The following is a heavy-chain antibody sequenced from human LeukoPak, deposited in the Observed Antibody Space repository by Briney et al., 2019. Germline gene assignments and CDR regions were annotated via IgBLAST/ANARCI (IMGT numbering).Heavy chain of an antibody. CDR3: ARGRYCSATICSGGDAFDI. V-gene: IGHV4-4*07. Sequence: PSETLYLTCTVSGGSISNYYWSWIRQPAGKGLEWIGRIYTSASTNYNPSLKSRVTLSVDASKNQFSLRLSSLTAADTAVYYCARGRYCSATICSGGDAFDIWGQGTVVTVSS. CDR2: IYTSAST. D-gene: IGHD5-24*01. CDR1: GGSISNYY. J-gene: IGHJ3*02.